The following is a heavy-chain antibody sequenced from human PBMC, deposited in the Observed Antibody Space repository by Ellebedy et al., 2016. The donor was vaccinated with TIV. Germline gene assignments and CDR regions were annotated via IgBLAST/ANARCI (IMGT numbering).Heavy chain of an antibody. J-gene: IGHJ6*02. CDR2: INPNSGGT. CDR3: ATPAGYYYYGMDV. D-gene: IGHD6-19*01. Sequence: ASVKVSXKASGYTFTGYYMHWVRQAPGQGLEWMGWINPNSGGTNYAQKFQGRVTMTEDTSTDTAYMELSSLRSEDTAVYYCATPAGYYYYGMDVWGQGTTVTVSS. V-gene: IGHV1-2*02. CDR1: GYTFTGYY.